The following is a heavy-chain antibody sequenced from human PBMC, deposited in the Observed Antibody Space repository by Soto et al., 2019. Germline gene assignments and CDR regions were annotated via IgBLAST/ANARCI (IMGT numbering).Heavy chain of an antibody. D-gene: IGHD3-22*01. CDR3: AGYYYEIGAFDM. CDR2: IYYSGST. CDR1: GGSISRYY. J-gene: IGHJ3*02. V-gene: IGHV4-59*01. Sequence: SETLSLTCTVSGGSISRYYGSWIRQPPGKGLEWIGYIYYSGSTHYNPSLKSRVTISVDTSKNQFSLTLSCVNAADTAVYYWAGYYYEIGAFDMWGQGTMVTVS.